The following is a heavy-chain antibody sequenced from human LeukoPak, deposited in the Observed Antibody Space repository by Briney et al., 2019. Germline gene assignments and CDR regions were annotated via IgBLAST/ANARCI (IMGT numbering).Heavy chain of an antibody. J-gene: IGHJ4*02. Sequence: ASVKVSCKASGGTFSSYAISWVRQAPGQGLEWMGGIIPIFGTANYAQKFQGRVTITADESTSTAYMELSSLRSEDTAVYYCASPRGDYYDSSGYLYYFDYWGQGTLVTVSS. CDR2: IIPIFGTA. CDR1: GGTFSSYA. CDR3: ASPRGDYYDSSGYLYYFDY. V-gene: IGHV1-69*13. D-gene: IGHD3-22*01.